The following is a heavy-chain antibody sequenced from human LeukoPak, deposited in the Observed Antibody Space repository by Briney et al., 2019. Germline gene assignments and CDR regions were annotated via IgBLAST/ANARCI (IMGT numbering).Heavy chain of an antibody. Sequence: KSSETLSLTCTVSGGSISSGSYYWSWIRQPAGKGLEWIGRIYTSGSTSYNPSLKSRVTISVDTSKNQFSLKLSSVTAADTAVYYCARDSPDALFEYYYDSSGYSAFDIWGQGTMVTVSS. CDR3: ARDSPDALFEYYYDSSGYSAFDI. J-gene: IGHJ3*02. V-gene: IGHV4-61*02. CDR2: IYTSGST. D-gene: IGHD3-22*01. CDR1: GGSISSGSYY.